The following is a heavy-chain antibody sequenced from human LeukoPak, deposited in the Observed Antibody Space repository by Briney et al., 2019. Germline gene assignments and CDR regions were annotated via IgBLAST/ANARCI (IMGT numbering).Heavy chain of an antibody. V-gene: IGHV3-23*01. D-gene: IGHD2/OR15-2a*01. CDR2: IGSAGGSI. CDR1: KFTFMNYA. CDR3: AKRGEVSTYYYFES. Sequence: GGSLRLSCTASKFTFMNYAMHWVRQAPGKGLEWLSTIGSAGGSIFYADSVKGRFTISRDNSRSTLFLQMDSLRVEDTALYYCAKRGEVSTYYYFESWGQGALVTVSS. J-gene: IGHJ4*02.